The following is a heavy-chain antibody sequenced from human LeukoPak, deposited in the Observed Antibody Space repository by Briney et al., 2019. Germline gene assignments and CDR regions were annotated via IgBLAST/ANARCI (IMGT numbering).Heavy chain of an antibody. V-gene: IGHV4-34*01. CDR3: ARGQLMVYAILQARWFDP. Sequence: SETLSLTCAVYGGSLSGYYWSWIRQPPGKGLEWIGEINHSGSTNYNPSLKSRVTISVDTSKNQFSLKLSSVTAADTAVYYCARGQLMVYAILQARWFDPWGQGTLVTVSS. J-gene: IGHJ5*02. D-gene: IGHD2-8*01. CDR2: INHSGST. CDR1: GGSLSGYY.